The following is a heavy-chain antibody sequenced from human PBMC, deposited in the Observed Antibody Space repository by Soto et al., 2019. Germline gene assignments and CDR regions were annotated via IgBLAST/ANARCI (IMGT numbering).Heavy chain of an antibody. CDR1: GYTFTSYG. CDR3: ARGGGVYAYRYYYYYYYMDV. V-gene: IGHV1-18*01. J-gene: IGHJ6*03. CDR2: ISAYNGNT. Sequence: QVQLVQSGAEVKKPGASVKVSCKASGYTFTSYGISWVRQAPGQGLEWMGWISAYNGNTNYAQKLQGRVTMTTDTATSTGYMGVRRLRSDDKAVYYCARGGGVYAYRYYYYYYYMDVWGKGTTVTVSS. D-gene: IGHD2-8*01.